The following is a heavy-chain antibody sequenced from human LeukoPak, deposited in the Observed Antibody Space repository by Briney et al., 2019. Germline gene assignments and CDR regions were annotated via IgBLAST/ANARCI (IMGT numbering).Heavy chain of an antibody. Sequence: NPGGSLRLSCAASGFTVSKYNMNWVRQAPGRGLEWVSYISSSSYIYYADSVKGRFTISRDNAKNSLYLQMNSLRAEDAAVYYCARDIRIAARPVFGYWGQGTLVTVSS. CDR2: ISSSSYI. CDR1: GFTVSKYN. D-gene: IGHD6-6*01. V-gene: IGHV3-21*01. CDR3: ARDIRIAARPVFGY. J-gene: IGHJ4*02.